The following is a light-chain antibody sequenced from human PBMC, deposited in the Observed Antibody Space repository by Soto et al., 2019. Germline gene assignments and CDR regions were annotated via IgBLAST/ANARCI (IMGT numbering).Light chain of an antibody. J-gene: IGLJ3*02. CDR1: SSDFGDDNY. CDR2: GVN. Sequence: QSVLTQPASVSGSPGQSITVSCTGSSSDFGDDNYVSWYQQQPGKGPNLLIYGVNSRPSGISNRFSGSKSGNTASLTISGLQVEDEAEYFCGSFTTSRIWVFGGGTQLTVL. V-gene: IGLV2-14*01. CDR3: GSFTTSRIWV.